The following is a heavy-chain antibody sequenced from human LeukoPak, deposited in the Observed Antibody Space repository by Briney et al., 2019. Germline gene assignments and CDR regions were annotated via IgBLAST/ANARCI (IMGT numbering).Heavy chain of an antibody. CDR1: GFNFDDYG. CDR3: ARAPGVNYYYYMDV. CDR2: INWNGGST. V-gene: IGHV3-20*04. J-gene: IGHJ6*03. D-gene: IGHD2-8*01. Sequence: GGSLRLSCAASGFNFDDYGMSWVRQAPGKGLEWVSGINWNGGSTGYADSVKGRFIISRDNAKNSLYLQMNSLRAEDTALYYCARAPGVNYYYYMDVWGKGTTVTISS.